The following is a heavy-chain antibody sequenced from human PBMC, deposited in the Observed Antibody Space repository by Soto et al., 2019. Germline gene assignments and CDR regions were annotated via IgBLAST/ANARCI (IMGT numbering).Heavy chain of an antibody. D-gene: IGHD3-9*01. V-gene: IGHV3-23*01. Sequence: GGSLRLSCAASGFTFSSYAMSWVRQAPGKGLEWVSAISGSGGSTYYADSVKGRFTISRDNSKNTLYLQMNSLRAEDTAVYYCAKRTYYDILTGPWGYGMDVWGQGTTVTVS. CDR3: AKRTYYDILTGPWGYGMDV. J-gene: IGHJ6*02. CDR2: ISGSGGST. CDR1: GFTFSSYA.